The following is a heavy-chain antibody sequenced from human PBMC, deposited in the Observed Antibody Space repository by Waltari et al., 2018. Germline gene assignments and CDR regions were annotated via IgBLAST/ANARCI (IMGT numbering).Heavy chain of an antibody. D-gene: IGHD1-1*01. CDR3: ARSVATTGTTGDAFDI. J-gene: IGHJ3*02. Sequence: QVQLVESGGGVVQPGRSLRLSCAASGFTFSSYAMHWVRQAPGKGREWGPVISYDGSNKYYADSVKGRFTISRDNSKNTLYLQMNSLRAEDTAVYYCARSVATTGTTGDAFDIWGQGTMVTVSS. CDR2: ISYDGSNK. CDR1: GFTFSSYA. V-gene: IGHV3-30-3*01.